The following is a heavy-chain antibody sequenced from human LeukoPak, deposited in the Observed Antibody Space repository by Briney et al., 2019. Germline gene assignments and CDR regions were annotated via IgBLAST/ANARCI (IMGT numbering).Heavy chain of an antibody. CDR1: GFTFSSYN. J-gene: IGHJ4*02. V-gene: IGHV3-21*01. CDR3: ASGVSD. Sequence: GGSLRLSCAASGFTFSSYNMNWVRQAPGKGLEWVSFISGSGNYIYYADSVKGRFTISRDNAKKSLYLQMNSLRAEDTAMYYCASGVSDWGQGTLVSVSS. CDR2: ISGSGNYI. D-gene: IGHD3-10*01.